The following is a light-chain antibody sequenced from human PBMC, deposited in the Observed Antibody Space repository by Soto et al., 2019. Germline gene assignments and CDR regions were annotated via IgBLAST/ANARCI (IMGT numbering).Light chain of an antibody. CDR2: DDG. J-gene: IGLJ3*02. CDR1: KIGSKG. CDR3: KVWDFSSYHVV. V-gene: IGLV3-21*02. Sequence: SYELTQPPSVSVAPGQTATITCGGYKIGSKGVHWYQQKPGQAPVLVVYDDGARPSGIPERFSGSNSGNTATLAISRVDAGDEADYYCKVWDFSSYHVVFGGGTKLTVL.